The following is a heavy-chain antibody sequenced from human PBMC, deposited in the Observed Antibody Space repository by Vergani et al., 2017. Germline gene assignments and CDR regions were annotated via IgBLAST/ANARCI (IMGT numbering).Heavy chain of an antibody. J-gene: IGHJ5*02. CDR3: ATAFSTAWWGGWFDP. CDR1: GGSISSADYY. D-gene: IGHD2-8*02. CDR2: IFYSGST. V-gene: IGHV4-30-4*08. Sequence: QVQLQESGPGLVKPSQTLSLTCTVSGGSISSADYYWNWIRQPPGKGLEWVGLIFYSGSTYYSPSLKNRLTLSLDTSNNQFPLWLSTVTAADTAVYYCATAFSTAWWGGWFDPWGHGTLVTVSS.